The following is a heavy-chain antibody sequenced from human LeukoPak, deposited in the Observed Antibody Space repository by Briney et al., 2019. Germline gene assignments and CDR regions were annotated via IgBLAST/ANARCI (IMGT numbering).Heavy chain of an antibody. D-gene: IGHD6-6*01. CDR3: AKGPPSSSFSRAFDI. CDR1: GFTFSSYG. J-gene: IGHJ3*02. V-gene: IGHV3-30*02. CDR2: IRYDGSNK. Sequence: PGGSLRLSCAASGFTFSSYGMHWVRQAPGKGLEWVAFIRYDGSNKYYADSVKGRFTISRDNSKNTLYLQMNSLRAEDTAVYYCAKGPPSSSFSRAFDIWGQGTMVTVSS.